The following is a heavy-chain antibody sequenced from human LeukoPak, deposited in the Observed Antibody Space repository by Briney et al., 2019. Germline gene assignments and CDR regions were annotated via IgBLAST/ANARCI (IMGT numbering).Heavy chain of an antibody. CDR1: GGSFSGYY. CDR3: ARGRRWVAGHENDY. Sequence: SETLSLTCAVYGGSFSGYYWSWIRQPPGKGLEWIGEINHSGSTNYNPSLKSRVTISVDTSKNQFSLKLSSVTAADTAVYYCARGRRWVAGHENDYWGQGTLVTVSS. V-gene: IGHV4-34*01. D-gene: IGHD1-14*01. J-gene: IGHJ4*02. CDR2: INHSGST.